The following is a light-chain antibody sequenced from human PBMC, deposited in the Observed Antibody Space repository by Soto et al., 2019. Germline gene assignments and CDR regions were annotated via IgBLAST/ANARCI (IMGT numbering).Light chain of an antibody. CDR3: CSYAGGSLV. CDR2: DVS. CDR1: SSDVGGYKY. V-gene: IGLV2-11*01. J-gene: IGLJ2*01. Sequence: QSALTQPRSVSGSPGQSVAISCTGTSSDVGGYKYVSWYQQHPGKVPKLMIYDVSERPSGVPDRFSGSKSGNTASLTISGLQAEDEADYYCCSYAGGSLVFGGGTKLTVL.